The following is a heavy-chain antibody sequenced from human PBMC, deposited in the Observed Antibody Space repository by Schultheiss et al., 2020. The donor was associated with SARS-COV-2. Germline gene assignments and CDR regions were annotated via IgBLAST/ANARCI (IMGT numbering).Heavy chain of an antibody. CDR3: ASPFMVRGVTPDAFDI. V-gene: IGHV4-34*01. Sequence: SETLSLTCAVYGGSFSGYYWSWIRQPPGKGLEWIGEINHSGSTNYNPSLKSRVTISVDTSKNQFSLKLSSVTAADTAVYYCASPFMVRGVTPDAFDIWGQGTMVTVSS. D-gene: IGHD3-10*01. CDR1: GGSFSGYY. J-gene: IGHJ3*02. CDR2: INHSGST.